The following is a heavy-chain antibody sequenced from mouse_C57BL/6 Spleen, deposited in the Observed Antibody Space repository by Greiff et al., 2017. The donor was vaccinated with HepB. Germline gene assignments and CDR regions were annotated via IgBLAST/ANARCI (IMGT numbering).Heavy chain of an antibody. CDR3: GDGYYEYFDV. D-gene: IGHD2-3*01. CDR2: IHPNSGST. Sequence: QVQLKQPGAELVKPGASVKLSCKASGYTFTSYWMHWVKQRPGQGLEWIGMIHPNSGSTNYNEKFKSKATLTVDKSSSTAYMQLSSLTSEDSAVYYCGDGYYEYFDVWGTGTTVTVSS. V-gene: IGHV1-64*01. CDR1: GYTFTSYW. J-gene: IGHJ1*03.